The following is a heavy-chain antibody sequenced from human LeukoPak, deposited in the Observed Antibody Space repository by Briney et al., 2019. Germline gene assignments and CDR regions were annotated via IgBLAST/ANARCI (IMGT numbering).Heavy chain of an antibody. CDR3: ARDLTLGWELCY. Sequence: ASVKVSCKASGYTFTGYYMHWVRQAPGQGLEWMGWINPNSGGTNYAQKFQGRVTMTRDTSISTAHMELSRLRSDDTAVYYCARDLTLGWELCYWGQGTLVTVSS. CDR2: INPNSGGT. V-gene: IGHV1-2*02. CDR1: GYTFTGYY. D-gene: IGHD1-26*01. J-gene: IGHJ4*02.